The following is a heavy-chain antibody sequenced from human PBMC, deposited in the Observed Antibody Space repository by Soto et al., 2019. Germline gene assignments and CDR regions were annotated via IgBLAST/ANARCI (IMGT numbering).Heavy chain of an antibody. CDR3: ARERGTVGDFDY. V-gene: IGHV4-59*01. J-gene: IGHJ4*02. CDR1: GGSISSYY. Sequence: QVQLQESGPGLVKPSETLSLTCTVSGGSISSYYWSWIRQPPGKGLEWIGYIYYSGSTNYNPSLKSRVTISVDTSKNQFSLKLRSVTAADTAVYYCARERGTVGDFDYWRQGTLVTVSS. D-gene: IGHD3-16*01. CDR2: IYYSGST.